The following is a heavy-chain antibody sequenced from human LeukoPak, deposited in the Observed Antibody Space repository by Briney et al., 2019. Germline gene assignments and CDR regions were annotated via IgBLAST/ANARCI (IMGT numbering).Heavy chain of an antibody. CDR2: VYYSGTT. Sequence: SETLSLTCTVSGGSLTTTNYYWDWIRQPPGKGLEWIGNVYYSGTTNYNPSLESRVTISVDTSKNQFSLELSSVTAADTAVYYCASRDAGYCSRNSCGHIDYWGQGTLVTVSS. CDR1: GGSLTTTNYY. CDR3: ASRDAGYCSRNSCGHIDY. D-gene: IGHD2-2*01. J-gene: IGHJ4*02. V-gene: IGHV4-39*01.